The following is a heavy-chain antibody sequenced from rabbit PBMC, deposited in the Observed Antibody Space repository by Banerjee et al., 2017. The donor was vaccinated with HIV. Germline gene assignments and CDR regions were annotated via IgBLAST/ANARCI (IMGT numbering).Heavy chain of an antibody. Sequence: QEQLKESGGGLVQPGGSLTLTCTASGFSFSSSYYMCWVRQAPGKGLEWIACIYAGSSGSTYYASWAKGRFTISKTSSTTVTLQMTSLTAADTATYFCARDRLYDDYGDPITRLDLWGPGTLVTVS. CDR1: GFSFSSSYY. J-gene: IGHJ3*01. V-gene: IGHV1S45*01. CDR2: IYAGSSGST. D-gene: IGHD2-1*01. CDR3: ARDRLYDDYGDPITRLDL.